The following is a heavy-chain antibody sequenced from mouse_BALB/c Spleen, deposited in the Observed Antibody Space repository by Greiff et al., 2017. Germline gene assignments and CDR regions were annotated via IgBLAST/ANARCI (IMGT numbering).Heavy chain of an antibody. CDR2: IDPSDSYT. CDR1: GYTFTSYW. CDR3: TRGGEKGMDY. Sequence: VQLQQPGAELVKPGASVKMSCKASGYTFTSYWMHWVKQRPGQGLEWIGVIDPSDSYTSYNQKFKGKATLTVDTSSSTAYMQLSSLTSEDSAVYYCTRGGEKGMDYWGQGTSVTVSS. J-gene: IGHJ4*01. V-gene: IGHV1S127*01.